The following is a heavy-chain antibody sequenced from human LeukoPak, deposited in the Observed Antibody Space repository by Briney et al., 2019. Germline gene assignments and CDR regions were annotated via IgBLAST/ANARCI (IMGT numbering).Heavy chain of an antibody. CDR1: GFTVSSNY. Sequence: GGSLRLSCAASGFTVSSNYMSWVRQAPGKGLEWVSVIYSGGSTYYADSVKGRFTISRDNSKNTLYLQMNSLRAEDTAVYYCARIMLSWREFDCWGQGTLVTVSS. CDR3: ARIMLSWREFDC. J-gene: IGHJ4*02. CDR2: IYSGGST. D-gene: IGHD1-26*01. V-gene: IGHV3-53*01.